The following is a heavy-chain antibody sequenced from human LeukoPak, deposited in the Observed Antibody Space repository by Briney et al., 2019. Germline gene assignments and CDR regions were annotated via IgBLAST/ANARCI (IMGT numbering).Heavy chain of an antibody. D-gene: IGHD3-16*01. CDR3: ARNPYDYVWGNYFDY. V-gene: IGHV4-4*07. J-gene: IGHJ4*02. CDR2: IYTSGST. CDR1: GGSISSYY. Sequence: SETLSLTCTVSGGSISSYYWSWIRQPAGKGLEWIGRIYTSGSTNYNPSLKSRVTKSVDTSKNQFSLKLSSVTAADTAVYYCARNPYDYVWGNYFDYWGQGTLVTVSS.